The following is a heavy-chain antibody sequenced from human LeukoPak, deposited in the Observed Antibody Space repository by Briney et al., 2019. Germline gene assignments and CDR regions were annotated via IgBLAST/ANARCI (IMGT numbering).Heavy chain of an antibody. V-gene: IGHV1-46*03. CDR3: AICSGGSCFYHDY. CDR1: GYTFTSDY. D-gene: IGHD2-15*01. Sequence: ASVKVSCKASGYTFTSDYMHWVRQAPGQGLEWMGIINPSDGATGYAQKFQRRVTMTRDTSTSTVYMELSVLRSQDTAVYYCAICSGGSCFYHDYWGQGTLVTVSS. J-gene: IGHJ4*02. CDR2: INPSDGAT.